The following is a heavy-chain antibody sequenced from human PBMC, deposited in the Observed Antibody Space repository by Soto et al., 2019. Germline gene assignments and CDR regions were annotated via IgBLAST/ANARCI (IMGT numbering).Heavy chain of an antibody. Sequence: QVQLVESGGGLGKPGGSLRLSCAASGFTFSDYYMSWIRQAPGKGLEWVSYISSSGSTIYYADSVKGRFTISRDNGKNSLYLQMNSLRAEDTAVYYCERDYLGYCSSTSCPGFDPWGQGTLVTVSS. J-gene: IGHJ5*02. V-gene: IGHV3-11*01. CDR1: GFTFSDYY. CDR3: ERDYLGYCSSTSCPGFDP. CDR2: ISSSGSTI. D-gene: IGHD2-2*01.